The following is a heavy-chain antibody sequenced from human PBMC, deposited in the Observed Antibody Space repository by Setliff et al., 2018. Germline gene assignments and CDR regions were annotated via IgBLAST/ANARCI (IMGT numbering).Heavy chain of an antibody. Sequence: PGGSLRLSCAASGFTFSSLWMSWVRQAPGRGLEWVANINQVGNARYYADSVKGQFTISRDNARDSLYLQMDSLRAEDTAVYYCARGFRYCHGGSCYLPDSWGQGTLVTVSS. V-gene: IGHV3-7*03. CDR3: ARGFRYCHGGSCYLPDS. D-gene: IGHD2-15*01. J-gene: IGHJ4*02. CDR2: INQVGNAR. CDR1: GFTFSSLW.